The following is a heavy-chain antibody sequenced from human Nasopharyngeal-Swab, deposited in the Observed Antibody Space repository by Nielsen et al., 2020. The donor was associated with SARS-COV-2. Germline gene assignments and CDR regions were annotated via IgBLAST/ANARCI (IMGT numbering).Heavy chain of an antibody. V-gene: IGHV5-51*01. D-gene: IGHD5-24*01. Sequence: GGSLRLSCMASGYSFVNHWIGWVRQKPGKGLEWMGMVYPGNSEVAYSPSFQGQVTISADKSINTAYLQWRSLRASDTAMYFCARRAARDGYNYEVDPWGQGTLVIVSS. J-gene: IGHJ5*02. CDR2: VYPGNSEV. CDR1: GYSFVNHW. CDR3: ARRAARDGYNYEVDP.